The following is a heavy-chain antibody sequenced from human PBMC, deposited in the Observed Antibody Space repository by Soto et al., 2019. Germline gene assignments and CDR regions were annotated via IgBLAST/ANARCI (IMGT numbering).Heavy chain of an antibody. CDR3: ARGPYGYDEKSGNYYAGYFQH. V-gene: IGHV1-3*01. J-gene: IGHJ1*01. CDR1: GYTFTSYA. D-gene: IGHD3-22*01. CDR2: INAGTGKT. Sequence: ASVKASCKASGYTFTSYAMHWVRQAPGQRLERMGWINAGTGKTKYAQKFQGRVTITRDKSTSTAYMELRSLRSEDTAVYYCARGPYGYDEKSGNYYAGYFQHWGQGTLVTVSS.